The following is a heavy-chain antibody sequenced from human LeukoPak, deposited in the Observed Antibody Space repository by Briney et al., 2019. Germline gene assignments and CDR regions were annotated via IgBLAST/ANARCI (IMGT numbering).Heavy chain of an antibody. CDR2: IYYSGST. CDR1: GGSISSYY. CDR3: ERGLTMVRGDDRDY. Sequence: PSETLSLTCTVSGGSISSYYWSWIRQPPGKGLEWIGYIYYSGSTNYNPSLKSRVTISVDTSKNQFSLKLSSVTAADTAVYYCERGLTMVRGDDRDYWGQGTLVTVSS. J-gene: IGHJ4*02. D-gene: IGHD3-10*01. V-gene: IGHV4-59*01.